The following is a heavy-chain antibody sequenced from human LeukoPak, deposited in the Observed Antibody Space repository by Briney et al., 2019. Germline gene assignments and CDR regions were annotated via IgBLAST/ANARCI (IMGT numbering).Heavy chain of an antibody. CDR3: ARDGAYYDILTGDYYYYGMDV. J-gene: IGHJ6*02. CDR1: GFTFSSYW. Sequence: GGSLRLSCAASGFTFSSYWMSWVRQAPGKGLEWVAHIKQDGSEKYYVDSVKGRFTISRDNAKNSLYLQMNSLRAEDTAVYYCARDGAYYDILTGDYYYYGMDVWGQGTTVTVSS. CDR2: IKQDGSEK. D-gene: IGHD3-9*01. V-gene: IGHV3-7*01.